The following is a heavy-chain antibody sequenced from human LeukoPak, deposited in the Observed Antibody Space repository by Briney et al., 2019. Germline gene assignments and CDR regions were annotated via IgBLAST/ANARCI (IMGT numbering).Heavy chain of an antibody. CDR2: INPNSGDT. CDR1: GYTFTGCY. V-gene: IGHV1-2*02. D-gene: IGHD3-10*01. Sequence: ASVKVSCKASGYTFTGCYMHWVRQAPGQGLEWMGWINPNSGDTNYAQKFQGRVTMTRDTSISTVYMELSGLRSEDTAVYYCARDSVRGSGSFDPWGQGTLVTVSS. J-gene: IGHJ5*02. CDR3: ARDSVRGSGSFDP.